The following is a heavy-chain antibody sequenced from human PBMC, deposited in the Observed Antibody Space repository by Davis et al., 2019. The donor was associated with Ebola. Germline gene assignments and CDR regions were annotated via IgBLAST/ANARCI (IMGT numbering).Heavy chain of an antibody. J-gene: IGHJ4*02. V-gene: IGHV3-30-3*01. CDR3: ARDWVGYTAPDY. D-gene: IGHD5-18*01. CDR1: GFTFSSYA. Sequence: GESLKISCAASGFTFSSYAMHWVRQAPGKGLEWVAVISYDGSNKYYADSVKGRFTISRDNSKNTLYLQMNSLRAEDTAVYYCARDWVGYTAPDYWGQGTLVTVSS. CDR2: ISYDGSNK.